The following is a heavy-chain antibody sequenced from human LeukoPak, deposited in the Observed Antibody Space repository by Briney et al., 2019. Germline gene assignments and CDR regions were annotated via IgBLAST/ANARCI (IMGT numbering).Heavy chain of an antibody. CDR1: GFIFSDHY. Sequence: PGGSLRLSCAASGFIFSDHYMDWVRQAPGKGLEWVGRSRNKANSYTTEYAAAVKGRFIISRDESKSSLNLQMDSLRIEDTAVYYCVRVSRNYDLDYWGQGTLVTVSS. V-gene: IGHV3-72*01. D-gene: IGHD3-16*01. CDR3: VRVSRNYDLDY. J-gene: IGHJ4*02. CDR2: SRNKANSYTT.